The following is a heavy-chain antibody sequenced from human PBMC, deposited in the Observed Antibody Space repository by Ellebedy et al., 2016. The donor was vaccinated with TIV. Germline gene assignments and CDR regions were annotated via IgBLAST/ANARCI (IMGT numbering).Heavy chain of an antibody. CDR1: GGSFSGYY. Sequence: MPSETLSLTCAVYGGSFSGYYWIWNRQPPGKGLEWIGEINHSGSTSYNPSLKSRVTISIDMSKNQFSLKLSSVTAADTAVYYCASGDCSGGSCYKNDNWGQGTLVTVSS. CDR3: ASGDCSGGSCYKNDN. J-gene: IGHJ4*02. CDR2: INHSGST. V-gene: IGHV4-34*01. D-gene: IGHD2-15*01.